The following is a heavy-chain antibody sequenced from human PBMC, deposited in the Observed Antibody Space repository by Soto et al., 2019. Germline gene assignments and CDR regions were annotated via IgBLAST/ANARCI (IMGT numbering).Heavy chain of an antibody. CDR3: ARLPTAIVVVTAIHAFDI. J-gene: IGHJ3*02. D-gene: IGHD2-21*02. Sequence: GESLKISCKGSGYSFTSYWIGWVRQMPGKGLECMGIIYPGDSDTRYSPSFQGQVTISADKSISTAYLQWSSLKASDTAMYYCARLPTAIVVVTAIHAFDIWGQGTMVTVSS. V-gene: IGHV5-51*01. CDR1: GYSFTSYW. CDR2: IYPGDSDT.